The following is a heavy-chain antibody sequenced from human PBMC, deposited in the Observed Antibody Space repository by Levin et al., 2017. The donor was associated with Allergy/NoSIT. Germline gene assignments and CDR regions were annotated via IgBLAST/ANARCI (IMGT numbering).Heavy chain of an antibody. Sequence: TSETLSLTCAASGFAFGDYAMTWVRQAPGKGLEWVSDITGGGSDTWYGDSVKGRFTVSRDNSKDMLYLELNSLRVEDTGIYYCAKKQAGTSGFSFDVWGQGTTVTVSS. CDR3: AKKQAGTSGFSFDV. CDR1: GFAFGDYA. V-gene: IGHV3-23*01. CDR2: ITGGGSDT. J-gene: IGHJ3*01. D-gene: IGHD6-13*01.